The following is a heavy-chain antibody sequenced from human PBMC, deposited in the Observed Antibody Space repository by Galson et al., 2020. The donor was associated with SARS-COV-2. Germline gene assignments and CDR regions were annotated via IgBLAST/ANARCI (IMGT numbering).Heavy chain of an antibody. D-gene: IGHD3-22*01. J-gene: IGHJ2*01. CDR3: ARQVVNMIVLVTVPGWYFDR. CDR1: GYSVSTTNY. CDR2: VYPSGTT. Sequence: SETLSLTCTVPGYSVSTTNYWGWVRQPPGRGLEWIGSVYPSGTTYYNPSLKSRVTISVDTSKNQCSLRLDSVTAADTAPYYCARQVVNMIVLVTVPGWYFDRLGRGTLVTVSS. V-gene: IGHV4-38-2*02.